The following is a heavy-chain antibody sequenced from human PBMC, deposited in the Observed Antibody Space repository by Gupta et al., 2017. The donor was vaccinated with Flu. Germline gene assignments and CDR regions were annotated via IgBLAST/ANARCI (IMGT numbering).Heavy chain of an antibody. V-gene: IGHV3-30*18. CDR3: AKEITPWASNGWPLDS. CDR1: AFTFSHFG. CDR2: MADDGSLQ. J-gene: IGHJ5*01. Sequence: QVQLVESGGGVVQPGRSLRLSCGASAFTFSHFGMHWVRQAPGRGVEWLAGMADDGSLQFSADSVKCRCTVSRDNPRNTLYLQMNSRRAEETAVYYCAKEITPWASNGWPLDSWGQGTPVTVSS. D-gene: IGHD6-19*01.